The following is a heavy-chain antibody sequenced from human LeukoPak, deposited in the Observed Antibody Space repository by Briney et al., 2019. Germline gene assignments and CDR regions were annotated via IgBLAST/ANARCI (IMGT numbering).Heavy chain of an antibody. CDR3: AKDWSSGKH. J-gene: IGHJ4*02. D-gene: IGHD6-19*01. CDR2: ISGSGGST. Sequence: PGGSLRLSCAASGFTFSNAWMSWVRQAPGKGLEWVSTISGSGGSTFYADSVKGRFTISRDNSKNTLYLQMNSLRAEDTAVYYCAKDWSSGKHWGQGTLVTVSS. V-gene: IGHV3-23*01. CDR1: GFTFSNAW.